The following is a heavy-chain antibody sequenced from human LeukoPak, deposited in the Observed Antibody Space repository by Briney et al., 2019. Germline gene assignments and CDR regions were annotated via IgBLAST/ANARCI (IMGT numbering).Heavy chain of an antibody. D-gene: IGHD3-22*01. V-gene: IGHV3-20*04. CDR1: GFTFDDYG. CDR2: INWNGGST. J-gene: IGHJ4*02. CDR3: ARENYYYDNTGYTTFDY. Sequence: PGGSLRLSCAASGFTFDDYGMTWVRHAPGKGLEWVSFINWNGGSTGYADSVKGRFTISRDNAKNSLYLQMNSLRAEDTALYYCARENYYYDNTGYTTFDYWGQGTLVTVSS.